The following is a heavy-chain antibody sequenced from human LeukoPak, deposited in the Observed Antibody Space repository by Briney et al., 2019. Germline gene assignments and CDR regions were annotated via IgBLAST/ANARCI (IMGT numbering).Heavy chain of an antibody. CDR2: IFSTGNT. V-gene: IGHV4-31*03. CDR3: ARTRLRGDPFDD. CDR1: GDSMSSGGYY. Sequence: SEALSLTCTVSGDSMSSGGYYWSWIREHPGKGLEWIGYIFSTGNTYYNPSLKSRLTISVDTSKNRFSLQLSFVTAADTAVYYCARTRLRGDPFDDWGQGTLVTVSS. D-gene: IGHD2-21*02. J-gene: IGHJ4*02.